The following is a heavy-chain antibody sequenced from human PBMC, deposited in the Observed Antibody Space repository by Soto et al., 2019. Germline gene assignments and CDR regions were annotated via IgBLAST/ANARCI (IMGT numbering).Heavy chain of an antibody. Sequence: QVQLQESGPGLVKPSETLSLTCTVSDGAISTYYWHWIRQPPGKGLEWIGYIHYSGYTSYNPSLKSRVTISVDTSKTQFSVRLHSVTPADTAVYYCAREYSSFEYWGQGALVTVS. CDR2: IHYSGYT. J-gene: IGHJ4*02. V-gene: IGHV4-59*01. CDR1: DGAISTYY. D-gene: IGHD4-4*01. CDR3: AREYSSFEY.